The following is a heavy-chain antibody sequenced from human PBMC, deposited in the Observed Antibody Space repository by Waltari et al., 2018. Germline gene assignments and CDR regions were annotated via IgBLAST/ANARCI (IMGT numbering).Heavy chain of an antibody. CDR1: GYTFTSYD. V-gene: IGHV1-8*01. Sequence: QVQLVQSGAEVKRPGASVKVSCTTSGYTFTSYDINWVRQAPGQGPEWMGWVNPNSGNTGFAQKFQDRLTMTTSTSVKTAYMELSSLRSDDTAIYYCARGAAPGKGAHWFDPWGQGTLVTVSS. CDR3: ARGAAPGKGAHWFDP. D-gene: IGHD6-13*01. CDR2: VNPNSGNT. J-gene: IGHJ5*02.